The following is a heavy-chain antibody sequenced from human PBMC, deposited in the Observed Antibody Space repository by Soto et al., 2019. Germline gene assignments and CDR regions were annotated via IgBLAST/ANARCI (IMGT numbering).Heavy chain of an antibody. CDR1: GDTFSSYA. V-gene: IGHV1-69*08. J-gene: IGHJ6*02. CDR2: IITVLGTT. Sequence: QVQLVQSGAELKKTGSSVKVSCRASGDTFSSYAVNWVRQAPGRGLEWMGRIITVLGTTDYAQKFKGRVTVTAETTTNTVYMELSSLRSEDTAVYYCARRRYCGYDCYHKHYYGMDVWGQGTTVTVAS. CDR3: ARRRYCGYDCYHKHYYGMDV. D-gene: IGHD2-21*01.